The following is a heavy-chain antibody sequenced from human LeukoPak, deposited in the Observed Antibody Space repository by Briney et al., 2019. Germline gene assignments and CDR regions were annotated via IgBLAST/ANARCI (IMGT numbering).Heavy chain of an antibody. Sequence: GGSLRLSCEASGFTFSSYSMNWVRQAPGKGLEWVAFIRYDGSHKYYADSVKGRFTISRDNSKNTLYLQMNSLRAEDTAVYYCARYYGSAFLYYYYGMDVWGQGTTVTVSS. CDR3: ARYYGSAFLYYYYGMDV. V-gene: IGHV3-33*08. CDR1: GFTFSSYS. D-gene: IGHD3-10*01. CDR2: IRYDGSHK. J-gene: IGHJ6*02.